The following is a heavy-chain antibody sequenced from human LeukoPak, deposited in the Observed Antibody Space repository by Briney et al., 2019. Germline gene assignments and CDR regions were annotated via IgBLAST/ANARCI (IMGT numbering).Heavy chain of an antibody. J-gene: IGHJ4*02. CDR2: VPHSGSA. V-gene: IGHV4-39*01. CDR3: ARRQLAAGRRGYFFDY. CDR1: GGSISSPTYS. D-gene: IGHD6-13*01. Sequence: PSETLSLTCTVSGGSISSPTYSWAWIRQPPGKGLEWLRSVPHSGSAYYSPSLKSRVTMSGDTSKNQFSLRLSSVTAADTAVYYCARRQLAAGRRGYFFDYWGQGTLVTVSS.